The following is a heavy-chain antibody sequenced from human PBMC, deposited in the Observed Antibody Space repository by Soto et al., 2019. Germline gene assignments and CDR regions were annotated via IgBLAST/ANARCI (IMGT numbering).Heavy chain of an antibody. Sequence: PGAALRLSCAASGFTFSSDSMNWVRQAPGKGLEWVSYLSSSSSAKYYADSAKGRLTSTRDNAQNSLYLQMNSLRDEDTAEYYCAGERSPIFRSYKGGDVWGQGTTVTDSS. CDR2: LSSSSSAK. CDR1: GFTFSSDS. V-gene: IGHV3-48*02. J-gene: IGHJ6*02. CDR3: AGERSPIFRSYKGGDV. D-gene: IGHD3-3*02.